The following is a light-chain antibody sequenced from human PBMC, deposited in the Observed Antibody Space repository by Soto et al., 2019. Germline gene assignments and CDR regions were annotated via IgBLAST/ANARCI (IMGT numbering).Light chain of an antibody. CDR3: QQYSNWPPT. CDR2: YAS. J-gene: IGKJ3*01. V-gene: IGKV3-15*01. Sequence: EMVMTQSPATLSVSPGERVTLSCRASESVHRNLAWYQQKPGKGPSLLIYYASTRATGVPDRFTGSGSGTEFTLTISSLQSEDFGVYHCQQYSNWPPTFGPGTKVEIK. CDR1: ESVHRN.